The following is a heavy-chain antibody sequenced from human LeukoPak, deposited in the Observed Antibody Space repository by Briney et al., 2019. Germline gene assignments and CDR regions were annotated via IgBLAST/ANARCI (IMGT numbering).Heavy chain of an antibody. J-gene: IGHJ6*02. CDR3: ARYGAIPGAPDYGLDV. CDR1: GGSFNDYS. V-gene: IGHV4-34*01. CDR2: IHHSGTT. D-gene: IGHD4/OR15-4a*01. Sequence: SETLSLTCAVYGGSFNDYSWTWIRQPPGKGLEWIAEIHHSGTTNYNPSLRSRVTISVDTSKSQFSLKLSSVTAADTAVYYCARYGAIPGAPDYGLDVWGQGTTVTVSS.